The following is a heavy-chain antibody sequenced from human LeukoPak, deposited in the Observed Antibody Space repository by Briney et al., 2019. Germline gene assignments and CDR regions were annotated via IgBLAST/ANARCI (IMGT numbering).Heavy chain of an antibody. J-gene: IGHJ5*02. CDR1: GYTFTGYY. CDR2: INPNSGGT. Sequence: ASVKVSCKASGYTFTGYYMHWVRQAPGQGLEGMGWINPNSGGTNYAQKFQGRVTMTRDTSISTAYMELSRLRSDDTAVYYCARGPYCSGGSCYAHWFDPWGQGTLVTVSS. V-gene: IGHV1-2*02. D-gene: IGHD2-15*01. CDR3: ARGPYCSGGSCYAHWFDP.